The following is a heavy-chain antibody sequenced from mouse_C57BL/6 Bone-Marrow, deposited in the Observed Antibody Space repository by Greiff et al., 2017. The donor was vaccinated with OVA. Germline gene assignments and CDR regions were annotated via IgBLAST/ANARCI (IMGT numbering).Heavy chain of an antibody. CDR1: GYTFTDYY. V-gene: IGHV1-76*01. J-gene: IGHJ3*01. D-gene: IGHD3-2*02. CDR2: IYPGSGNT. CDR3: AAQVY. Sequence: VKLQESGAELVRPGASVKLSCKASGYTFTDYYINWVKQRPGQGLEWIARIYPGSGNTYYNEKFKGKATLTAEKSSSTAYMQLSSLTSEDSAVYFCAAQVYWGQGTLVTVSA.